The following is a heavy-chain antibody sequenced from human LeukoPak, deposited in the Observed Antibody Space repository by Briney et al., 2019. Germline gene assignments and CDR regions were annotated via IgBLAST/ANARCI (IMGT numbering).Heavy chain of an antibody. D-gene: IGHD3-16*01. J-gene: IGHJ4*02. CDR1: GYTFTSYA. CDR3: ARRNYDHIWGNYGSLYYFDY. CDR2: ISAYNGNT. Sequence: ASVKVSCKTSGYTFTSYAISWVRQVPGQGLEWMGWISAYNGNTDYAQKFQGRVTMTTDTSTSTAYMELRSLRSDDTAVYYCARRNYDHIWGNYGSLYYFDYWGQGTLVTVSS. V-gene: IGHV1-18*01.